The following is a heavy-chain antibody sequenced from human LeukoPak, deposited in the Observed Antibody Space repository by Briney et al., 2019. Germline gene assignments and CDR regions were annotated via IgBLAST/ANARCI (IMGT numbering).Heavy chain of an antibody. V-gene: IGHV4-31*03. Sequence: PSQTLSLTCTVSGGSISSGGYYWSWIRQHPGKGLEWIGYIYYSGSTYYNPSLKSRVTISVDTSKNQFSLKLSSVTAADTAVYYCARVLWSGSSTSCYLFGPWGQGTLVTVSS. CDR2: IYYSGST. J-gene: IGHJ5*02. CDR3: ARVLWSGSSTSCYLFGP. CDR1: GGSISSGGYY. D-gene: IGHD2-2*01.